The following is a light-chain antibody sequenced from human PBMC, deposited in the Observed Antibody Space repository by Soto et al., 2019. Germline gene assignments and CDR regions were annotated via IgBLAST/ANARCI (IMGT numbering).Light chain of an antibody. CDR3: QQYGSSPLT. CDR1: QSVSSDY. J-gene: IGKJ4*01. Sequence: EIVLTQSPGTLSLSPGERATLSCRASQSVSSDYLAWYQQKPGQTPKVLIYRASSRATGIPDRFSGSGSGTDFTLTISRLKPEDFAVYYCQQYGSSPLTFGGGTKVEIK. CDR2: RAS. V-gene: IGKV3-20*01.